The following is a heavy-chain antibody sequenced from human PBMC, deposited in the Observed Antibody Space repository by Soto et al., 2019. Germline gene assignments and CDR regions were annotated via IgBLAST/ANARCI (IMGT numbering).Heavy chain of an antibody. J-gene: IGHJ6*02. CDR2: IYSGGGT. Sequence: PGGSLSLSCAASGFTFSSYAMSWVRQAPGKGLEWVSVIYSGGGTYYADSVKGRFTISRDNSKNTLYLQMNSLRAEDTAVYYCARDSFLDVWGQGTTVTVSS. CDR3: ARDSFLDV. CDR1: GFTFSSYA. V-gene: IGHV3-53*01.